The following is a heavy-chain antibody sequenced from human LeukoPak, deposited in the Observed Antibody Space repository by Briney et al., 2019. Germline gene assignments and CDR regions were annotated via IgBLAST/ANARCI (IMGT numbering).Heavy chain of an antibody. CDR3: ARGYDSSGYYFHY. J-gene: IGHJ4*02. D-gene: IGHD3-22*01. V-gene: IGHV1-8*01. CDR1: GYTFTSYD. Sequence: ASVKVSCKASGYTFTSYDINWVRQATGQGLEWMGWMNPNSGNTGYAQKFQGRVTMTRNTSISTAYMELSSLRSEDTAVYYRARGYDSSGYYFHYWGQGTLVTVSS. CDR2: MNPNSGNT.